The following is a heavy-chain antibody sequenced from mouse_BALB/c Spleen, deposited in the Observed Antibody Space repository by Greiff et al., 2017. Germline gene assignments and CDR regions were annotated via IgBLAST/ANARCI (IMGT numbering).Heavy chain of an antibody. CDR3: ARSGLRRYYYAMDY. V-gene: IGHV5-17*02. Sequence: EVMLVESGGGLVQPGGSRKLSCAASGFTFSSFGMHWVRQAPEKGLEWVAYISSGSSTIYYADTVKGRFTISRDNPKNTLFLQMTSLRSEDTAMYYCARSGLRRYYYAMDYWGQGTSVTVSS. CDR1: GFTFSSFG. CDR2: ISSGSSTI. D-gene: IGHD2-4*01. J-gene: IGHJ4*01.